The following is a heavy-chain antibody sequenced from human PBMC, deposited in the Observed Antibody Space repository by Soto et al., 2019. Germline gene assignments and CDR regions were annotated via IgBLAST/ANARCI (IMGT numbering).Heavy chain of an antibody. J-gene: IGHJ4*02. CDR1: GFTFNSHG. CDR2: ISSNGGST. Sequence: EVQLLESGGGLVQPGGSLRLSCAGSGFTFNSHGMSWVRQAPGKGLEWVSGISSNGGSTHYADSVKGRFTISRDNSKNTLYLQMNSLRAEDTALYYCVNRWTASRGDYWGRGTLVTVSS. V-gene: IGHV3-23*01. D-gene: IGHD2-21*02. CDR3: VNRWTASRGDY.